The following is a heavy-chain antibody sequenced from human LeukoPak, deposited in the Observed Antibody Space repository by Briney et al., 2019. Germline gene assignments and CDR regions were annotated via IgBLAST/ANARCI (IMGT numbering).Heavy chain of an antibody. CDR3: ASTGYCIGGSCYSNYFDH. D-gene: IGHD2-15*01. Sequence: SETLSLTCTVSGVSFTSFYWSWIRKPPGKGVEWLGYIYFSGSTNYNPSHKSRVTVSLDTTKNQVSLKLSSVSAADTAVYYCASTGYCIGGSCYSNYFDHWGQGTLVTVSS. V-gene: IGHV4-59*08. J-gene: IGHJ4*02. CDR2: IYFSGST. CDR1: GVSFTSFY.